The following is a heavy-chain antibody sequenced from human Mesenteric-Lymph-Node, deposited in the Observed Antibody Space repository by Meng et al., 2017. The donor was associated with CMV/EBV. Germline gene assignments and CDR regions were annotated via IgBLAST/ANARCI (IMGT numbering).Heavy chain of an antibody. CDR1: GFTFSTDG. D-gene: IGHD3-10*01. CDR2: ISGSGGTYST. V-gene: IGHV3-23*01. Sequence: ASGFTFSTDGMSWVRQAPGKGLEWVSLISGSGGTYSTYYADSVKGRFTISRDNSKNTLYLQMNSLRAEDTAVYYCARDGLNFDAFNIWGQGTMVTVSS. CDR3: ARDGLNFDAFNI. J-gene: IGHJ3*02.